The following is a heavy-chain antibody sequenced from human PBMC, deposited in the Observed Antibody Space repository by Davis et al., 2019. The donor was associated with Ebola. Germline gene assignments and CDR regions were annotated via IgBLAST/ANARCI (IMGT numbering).Heavy chain of an antibody. V-gene: IGHV1-69*04. Sequence: SVKVSCKASGGTFSSYTISWVRQAPGQGLEWMGRIIPILGIANYAQKFQGRVTITADKSTSTAYMELSSLRSEDTAVYYCARDDTYYDILTGYYLHYYYGMDVWGQGTTVTVSS. CDR2: IIPILGIA. CDR3: ARDDTYYDILTGYYLHYYYGMDV. CDR1: GGTFSSYT. D-gene: IGHD3-9*01. J-gene: IGHJ6*02.